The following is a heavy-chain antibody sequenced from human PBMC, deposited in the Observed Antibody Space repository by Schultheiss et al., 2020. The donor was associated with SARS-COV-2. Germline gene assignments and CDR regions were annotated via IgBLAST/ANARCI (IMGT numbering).Heavy chain of an antibody. CDR3: TTDDFWSGYYPIDY. V-gene: IGHV3-49*04. CDR2: IRSRAYGGTT. J-gene: IGHJ4*02. Sequence: GESLKISCTASGFTFGDYAVSWVRQAPGKGLEWVSFIRSRAYGGTTEYAASVKGRFTISRDDSKNTLYLQMNSLKTEDTAVYYCTTDDFWSGYYPIDYWGQGTLVTVSS. CDR1: GFTFGDYA. D-gene: IGHD3-3*01.